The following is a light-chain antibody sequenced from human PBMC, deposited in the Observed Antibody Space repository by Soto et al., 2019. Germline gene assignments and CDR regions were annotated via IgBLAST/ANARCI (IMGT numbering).Light chain of an antibody. CDR2: DNN. Sequence: QSVLTQPPSLSAAPAQMVTVSCAGGSSNIGNNYVSWYQQLPGTAPKLLIYDNNKRPSGIPDRFSGSKSGTSATLGITGLQTGDEADYYCGTWDSSLSVYVFGTGTKVTVL. V-gene: IGLV1-51*01. CDR1: SSNIGNNY. CDR3: GTWDSSLSVYV. J-gene: IGLJ1*01.